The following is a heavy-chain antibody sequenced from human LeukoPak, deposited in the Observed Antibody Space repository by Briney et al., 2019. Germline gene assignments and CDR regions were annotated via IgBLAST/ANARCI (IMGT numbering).Heavy chain of an antibody. CDR3: ARGDYCSGGSCYGYYFDY. CDR1: GYTFTCYY. D-gene: IGHD2-15*01. V-gene: IGHV1-2*04. CDR2: INPNSGGT. Sequence: GASVKVSCKASGYTFTCYYMHWVRQAPGQGLEGMGWINPNSGGTNYAQKFQGWVTMTRDTSISTAYMELSRLRSDDTAVYYCARGDYCSGGSCYGYYFDYWGQGTLVTVSS. J-gene: IGHJ4*02.